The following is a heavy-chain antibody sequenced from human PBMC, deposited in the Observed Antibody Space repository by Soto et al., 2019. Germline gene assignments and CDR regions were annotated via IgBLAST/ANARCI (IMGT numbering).Heavy chain of an antibody. V-gene: IGHV4-4*02. D-gene: IGHD2-21*01. J-gene: IGHJ1*01. CDR3: ARAAVYQPEDGRRDCSTVSAFLRNRSSDLGIPAE. Sequence: GSIGSIDGRRFIKQTTGKGLEWIGEIYHSGSTNYNPSLKSRVAISVEKSKNQFSLKLSSVPAADRAVYYCARAAVYQPEDGRRDCSTVSAFLRNRSSDLGIPAE. CDR2: IYHSGST. CDR1: GSIGSIDG.